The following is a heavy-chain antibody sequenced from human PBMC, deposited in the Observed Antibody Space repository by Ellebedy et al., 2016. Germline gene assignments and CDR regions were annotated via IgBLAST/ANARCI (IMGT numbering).Heavy chain of an antibody. Sequence: SETLSLTXTVSGGSISSYYWSWIRQPAGKGLEWIGRIYTSGSTNYNPSLKSRVTMSVDTSKNQFSLKLSSVTAADTAVYYCAREYYDFSNNWFDPWGQGTLVTVSS. J-gene: IGHJ5*02. CDR3: AREYYDFSNNWFDP. D-gene: IGHD3-3*01. CDR2: IYTSGST. CDR1: GGSISSYY. V-gene: IGHV4-4*07.